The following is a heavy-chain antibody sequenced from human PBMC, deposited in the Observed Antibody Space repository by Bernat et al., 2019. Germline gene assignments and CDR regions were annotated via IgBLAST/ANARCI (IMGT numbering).Heavy chain of an antibody. CDR2: ISYDGSNK. CDR3: AKDRMGAQYYFDY. V-gene: IGHV3-30*18. CDR1: GFTFSSYG. Sequence: QVQLVESGGGVVQPGRSLRLSCAASGFTFSSYGMHWVRQAPGKGLEWVAVISYDGSNKYYADSVKGRFTISRDNSKNTLYLQMNSLRAEDTAVYYCAKDRMGAQYYFDYWGQGTLVTVSS. D-gene: IGHD2-8*01. J-gene: IGHJ4*02.